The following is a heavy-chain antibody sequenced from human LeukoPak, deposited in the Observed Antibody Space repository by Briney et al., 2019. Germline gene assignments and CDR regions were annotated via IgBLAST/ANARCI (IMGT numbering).Heavy chain of an antibody. D-gene: IGHD3-16*01. J-gene: IGHJ4*02. Sequence: PGGSLRLSCAASGFTFSSYSMNWVRQAPGKGLEWVSYISSSSSTIYYADSVKGRFTISRDNAKNSLYLQMNSLRAEDTAVYYCARNPPGDYVWGSYYFDYWGQGTLVTVSS. V-gene: IGHV3-48*01. CDR2: ISSSSSTI. CDR1: GFTFSSYS. CDR3: ARNPPGDYVWGSYYFDY.